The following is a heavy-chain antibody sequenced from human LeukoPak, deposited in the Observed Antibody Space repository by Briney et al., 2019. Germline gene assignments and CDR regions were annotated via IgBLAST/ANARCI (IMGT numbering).Heavy chain of an antibody. V-gene: IGHV1-8*01. CDR2: MNVNSGDT. CDR3: ARGMEPLNLYYRDV. Sequence: ASVKVSCKASGYTFISYDFNWVRQATGQGLEWMGWMNVNSGDTVYAQKFLGRLTMTRNTSISTVYLELGSLRSEDTAVYYCARGMEPLNLYYRDVWGKGTTVTVSS. D-gene: IGHD1-26*01. J-gene: IGHJ6*03. CDR1: GYTFISYD.